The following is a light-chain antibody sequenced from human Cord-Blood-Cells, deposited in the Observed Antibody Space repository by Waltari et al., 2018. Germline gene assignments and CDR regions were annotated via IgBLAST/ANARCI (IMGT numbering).Light chain of an antibody. CDR2: GTN. Sequence: SSELTQDPAVSVALGQTVRITCQGDSLRSYYASWYQQKPGQAPVLVIYGTNNRPSGIPDRFSGSRSRNTASLTITGAQAEDEADYDCNSRDSSGNHLGVFGGGTKLTVL. CDR3: NSRDSSGNHLGV. CDR1: SLRSYY. V-gene: IGLV3-19*01. J-gene: IGLJ2*01.